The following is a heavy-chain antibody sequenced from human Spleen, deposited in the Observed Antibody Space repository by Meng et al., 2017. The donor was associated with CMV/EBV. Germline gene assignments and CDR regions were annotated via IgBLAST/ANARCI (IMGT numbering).Heavy chain of an antibody. Sequence: CQASGYTIPQSSITWVRQAPGQGLEWMGWISADTGKPTYAQSLQGRVTMTTETSTTTAYMELRSLRFDDTAVYYCSSGRDAYNHFDYWGRGTLVTVSS. CDR2: ISADTGKP. CDR3: SSGRDAYNHFDY. J-gene: IGHJ4*02. V-gene: IGHV1-18*01. CDR1: GYTIPQSS. D-gene: IGHD5-24*01.